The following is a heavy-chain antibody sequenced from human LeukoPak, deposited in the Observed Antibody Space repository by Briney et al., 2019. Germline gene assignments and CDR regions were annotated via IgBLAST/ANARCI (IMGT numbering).Heavy chain of an antibody. V-gene: IGHV3-9*01. CDR2: ISWNSGSI. Sequence: PGGSLRLSCAASGFTFDDYAMHWVRQAPGKGLEWVSGISWNSGSIGYADSVKGRFTISRDNAKNSLYLQMNSLRAEDTALYYCAKDGGVTGDKKNSFDYWGQGTLVTVSS. CDR3: AKDGGVTGDKKNSFDY. CDR1: GFTFDDYA. J-gene: IGHJ4*02. D-gene: IGHD7-27*01.